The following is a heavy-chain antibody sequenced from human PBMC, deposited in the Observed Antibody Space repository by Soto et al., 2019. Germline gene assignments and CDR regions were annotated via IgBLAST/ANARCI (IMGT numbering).Heavy chain of an antibody. CDR1: GGSISSYY. CDR3: ARGSYYYGSGSYYNVGMDV. Sequence: SETLSLTCTVSGGSISSYYWSWIRQPPGKGLEWIGYIYYSGSTNYNPSLKSRVTISVDTSKNQFSLKLSSVTAADTAVYYCARGSYYYGSGSYYNVGMDVWGQGTTVTVSS. CDR2: IYYSGST. V-gene: IGHV4-59*01. D-gene: IGHD3-10*01. J-gene: IGHJ6*02.